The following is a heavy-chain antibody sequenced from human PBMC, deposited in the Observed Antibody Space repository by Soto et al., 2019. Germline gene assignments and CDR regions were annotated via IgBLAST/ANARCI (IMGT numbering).Heavy chain of an antibody. CDR2: IIPILGIA. J-gene: IGHJ5*02. D-gene: IGHD3-3*01. V-gene: IGHV1-69*02. CDR1: GGTFSSYT. CDR3: ARVEYGPITFFALFTPPPNCFAP. Sequence: GASVKVSCKASGGTFSSYTISWVRQAPGQGLEWMGRIIPILGIANYAQKFQGRVTITADKSTSTAYMELSSLRSEDTAVYYCARVEYGPITFFALFTPPPNCFAPWAQESLVTVSS.